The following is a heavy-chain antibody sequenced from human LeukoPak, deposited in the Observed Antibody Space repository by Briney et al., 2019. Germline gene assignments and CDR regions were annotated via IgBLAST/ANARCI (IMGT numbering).Heavy chain of an antibody. V-gene: IGHV1-8*01. CDR3: ARTEKITGTHDY. CDR1: GYTFTSYD. J-gene: IGHJ4*02. Sequence: ASVKVSCKASGYTFTSYDINWVRQATGQGLVWMGWMNPNSGNTGYAQKFQGRVTMTRNTSISTAYMELSSLRSEDTAVYYCARTEKITGTHDYWGQGTLVTVSS. D-gene: IGHD1-20*01. CDR2: MNPNSGNT.